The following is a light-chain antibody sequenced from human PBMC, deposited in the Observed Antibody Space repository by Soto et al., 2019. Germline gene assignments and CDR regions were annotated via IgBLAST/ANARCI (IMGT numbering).Light chain of an antibody. CDR3: QQYNDYWT. V-gene: IGKV1-5*01. CDR2: DAS. CDR1: QSLSTW. Sequence: DIQMTQSPATLSASIGDRVTITCRASQSLSTWLAWYQQKPGKAPKLLIYDASTLQSGVPSRFSGSGSGTEFTLTISGLQPDDFATYYCQQYNDYWTFGQGTKV. J-gene: IGKJ1*01.